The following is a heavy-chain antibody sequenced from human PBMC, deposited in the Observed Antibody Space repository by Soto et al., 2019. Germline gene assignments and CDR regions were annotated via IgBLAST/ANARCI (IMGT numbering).Heavy chain of an antibody. CDR2: INHSGST. Sequence: SETLSLICAVYGGSFSGFFWSWIRQPPGKGLEWIGEINHSGSTNYNPSLKSRVTISVDTSKNQFSLKLSSVTAADTAVYYCARGSSSWYGRYYYYYGMDVWGQGTTVTVS. CDR3: ARGSSSWYGRYYYYYGMDV. D-gene: IGHD6-13*01. V-gene: IGHV4-34*01. CDR1: GGSFSGFF. J-gene: IGHJ6*02.